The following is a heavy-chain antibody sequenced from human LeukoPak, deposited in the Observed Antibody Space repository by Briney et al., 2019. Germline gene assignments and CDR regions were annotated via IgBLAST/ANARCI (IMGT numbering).Heavy chain of an antibody. CDR1: GFTFSRYG. CDR2: IRNDGSDK. Sequence: PGGSLRLSCAPSGFTFSRYGMHWVRQAPGKGLEWVAFIRNDGSDKHYADSVKGRFTISRDNSKDTLYLQMNSLGAEDTAVYYCAKDLELAPFDYWGQGTLVTVSS. CDR3: AKDLELAPFDY. D-gene: IGHD1-26*01. V-gene: IGHV3-30*02. J-gene: IGHJ4*02.